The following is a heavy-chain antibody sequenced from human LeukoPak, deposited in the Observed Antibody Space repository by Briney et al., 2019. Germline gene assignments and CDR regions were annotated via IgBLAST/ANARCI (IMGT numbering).Heavy chain of an antibody. CDR3: ARDESYYDILTGYLRSYYFDY. CDR2: ISAYNGNT. V-gene: IGHV1-18*01. Sequence: GASVKVSCKASGYTITSYGISWVRQAPGQGLEWMGWISAYNGNTNYAQKLQGRVTMTTDTSTSTAYMELRSLRSDDTAVYYCARDESYYDILTGYLRSYYFDYWGQGTLVTVSS. CDR1: GYTITSYG. J-gene: IGHJ4*02. D-gene: IGHD3-9*01.